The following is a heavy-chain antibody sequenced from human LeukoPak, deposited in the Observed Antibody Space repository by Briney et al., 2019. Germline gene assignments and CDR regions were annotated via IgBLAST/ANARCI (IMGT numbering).Heavy chain of an antibody. J-gene: IGHJ5*02. Sequence: GGSLRLSCAASGFTVSSNYMSWVRQAPGKGLEWVSVIYSGGSTYYADSVEGRFTISRDNSKNTLYLQMNSLRAEDTAVYYCARNNVLLWFGELSDYNWFDPWGQGTLVTVSS. V-gene: IGHV3-66*02. CDR3: ARNNVLLWFGELSDYNWFDP. D-gene: IGHD3-10*01. CDR1: GFTVSSNY. CDR2: IYSGGST.